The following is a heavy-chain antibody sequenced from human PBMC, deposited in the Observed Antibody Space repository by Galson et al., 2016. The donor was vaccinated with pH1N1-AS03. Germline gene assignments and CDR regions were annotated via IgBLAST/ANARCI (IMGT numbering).Heavy chain of an antibody. Sequence: SLRLSCAASEFTFSIYHMSWVRQAPGKGLEWVSYINSRSDTIYYADSVKGRFTISRDNAKNSLYLQMSSLRDDDTAVYYCARESGYGGTFDNWGQGALVTVSS. D-gene: IGHD5-12*01. CDR1: EFTFSIYH. J-gene: IGHJ4*02. CDR3: ARESGYGGTFDN. CDR2: INSRSDTI. V-gene: IGHV3-48*02.